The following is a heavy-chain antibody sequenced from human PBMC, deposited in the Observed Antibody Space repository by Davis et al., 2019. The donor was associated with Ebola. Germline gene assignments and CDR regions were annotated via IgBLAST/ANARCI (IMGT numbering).Heavy chain of an antibody. CDR2: INAGNGNT. D-gene: IGHD2-15*01. J-gene: IGHJ4*02. V-gene: IGHV1-3*01. CDR3: ASPGYCSGGSCYFPGY. CDR1: GYTFTSYY. Sequence: AASVPVSCKASGYTFTSYYMHWVRQAPGQRLEWMGWINAGNGNTKYSQKFQGRVTITRDTSASTAYMELSSLRSEDTAVYYCASPGYCSGGSCYFPGYWGQGTLVTVSS.